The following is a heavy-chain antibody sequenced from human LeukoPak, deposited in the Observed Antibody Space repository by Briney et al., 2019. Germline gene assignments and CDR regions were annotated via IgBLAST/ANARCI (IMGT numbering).Heavy chain of an antibody. CDR2: IKEDGSEK. CDR1: GFTFSIYW. D-gene: IGHD3-22*01. Sequence: PGGSLRLSCAASGFTFSIYWMSWVRQAPGKGLEWVANIKEDGSEKYYVDSVKGRFTISRDNAKNSLYLQMNSLRAEDTAVYYCARDTSLWYDSSGYYYFSYWGQGTLVTVSS. CDR3: ARDTSLWYDSSGYYYFSY. V-gene: IGHV3-7*01. J-gene: IGHJ4*02.